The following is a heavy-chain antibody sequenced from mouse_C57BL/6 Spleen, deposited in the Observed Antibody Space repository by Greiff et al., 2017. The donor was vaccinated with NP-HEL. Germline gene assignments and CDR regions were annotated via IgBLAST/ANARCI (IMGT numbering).Heavy chain of an antibody. D-gene: IGHD5-1-1*01. V-gene: IGHV7-3*01. CDR2: IRNKANGYTT. J-gene: IGHJ2*01. CDR1: GFTFTDYY. CDR3: ARYIIPYFDY. Sequence: EVQLQESGGGLVQPGGSLSLSCAASGFTFTDYYMSWVRQPPGKALEWLGFIRNKANGYTTEYSASVKGRFTISRDNSQSILYLQMNALRAEDRATYYCARYIIPYFDYWGQGTTLTVSS.